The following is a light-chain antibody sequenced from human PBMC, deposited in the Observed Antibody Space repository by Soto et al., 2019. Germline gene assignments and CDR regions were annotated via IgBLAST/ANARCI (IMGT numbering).Light chain of an antibody. CDR2: DVS. V-gene: IGKV3-11*01. Sequence: EIVLTQSPGTLSLSPGGRATLSCRASQSVSSYLAWYQQKPGQAPRILIYDVSNRATGIPDRSSGSGSGTDFNLTISRLEPEDFAVYYCQQRSNWPITFGQGTRLEIK. CDR1: QSVSSY. CDR3: QQRSNWPIT. J-gene: IGKJ5*01.